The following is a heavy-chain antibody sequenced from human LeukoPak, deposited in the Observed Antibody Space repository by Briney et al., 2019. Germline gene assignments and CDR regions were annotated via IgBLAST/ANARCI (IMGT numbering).Heavy chain of an antibody. D-gene: IGHD2-15*01. CDR2: IYYSGST. CDR3: AREHCSGGSCYSIYYYYYMDV. CDR1: GGSISSSSYY. V-gene: IGHV4-39*07. Sequence: SETLSLTCTVSGGSISSSSYYWGWIRQPPGKELEWIGSIYYSGSTYYNPSLKSRVTISVDTSKNQFSLKLSSVTAADTAVYYCAREHCSGGSCYSIYYYYYMDVWGKGTTVTVSS. J-gene: IGHJ6*03.